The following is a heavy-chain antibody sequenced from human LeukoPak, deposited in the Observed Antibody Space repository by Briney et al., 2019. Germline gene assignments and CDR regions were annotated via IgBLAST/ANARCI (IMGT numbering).Heavy chain of an antibody. J-gene: IGHJ4*02. V-gene: IGHV3-23*01. Sequence: TGGSLRLSCAASGLTSGIYAMSWVRLAPGKGLEWVSAFSGGGDSFYADSVRGRFSISADRSRNILYLQMNSLRVEDTAVYYCGKEVERHFDLRYWGQGTPVTVSS. CDR1: GLTSGIYA. CDR2: FSGGGDS. CDR3: GKEVERHFDLRY. D-gene: IGHD2-15*01.